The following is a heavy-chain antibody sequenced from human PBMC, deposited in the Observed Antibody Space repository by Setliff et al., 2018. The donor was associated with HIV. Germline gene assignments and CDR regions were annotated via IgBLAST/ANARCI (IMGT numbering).Heavy chain of an antibody. J-gene: IGHJ4*02. CDR3: AKAGLIAVAGTFDY. Sequence: GGSLRLSCVGSGFTPAFPFNSYWMSWVRQAPGKGLEWVSTIGRSGGSTYYADSVKGRFTISRDNSKNTLYLQMNSLRAEDTAVYYCAKAGLIAVAGTFDYWGQGTLVTVSS. D-gene: IGHD6-19*01. V-gene: IGHV3-23*01. CDR1: GFTPAFPFNSYW. CDR2: IGRSGGST.